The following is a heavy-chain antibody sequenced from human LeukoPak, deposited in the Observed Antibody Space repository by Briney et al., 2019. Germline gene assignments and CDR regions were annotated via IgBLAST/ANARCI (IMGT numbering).Heavy chain of an antibody. J-gene: IGHJ5*02. CDR2: IYTSGST. D-gene: IGHD2-2*01. CDR3: ARGYCSRTSCYAYNWFDP. CDR1: GGSISSGSYY. Sequence: SETLSLTCTVSGGSISSGSYYWSWIRQPAGKGLEWIGRIYTSGSTNYNPSLKSRVTISVDTSKNQFSLKLSSVTAADTAVYYCARGYCSRTSCYAYNWFDPWGQGTLVTVSS. V-gene: IGHV4-61*02.